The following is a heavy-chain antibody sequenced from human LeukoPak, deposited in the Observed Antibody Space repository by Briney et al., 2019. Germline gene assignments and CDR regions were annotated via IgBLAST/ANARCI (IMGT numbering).Heavy chain of an antibody. CDR3: ARDKYCSGGSCYGFDY. Sequence: PGGSLRLSCAAFGFTFSSYSMNWVRQAPGKGLEWVSSISSSSSYIYYADSVKGRYTISRDNAKNSLYLQMNSLRAEDTAVYYCARDKYCSGGSCYGFDYWGQGTLVTVSS. V-gene: IGHV3-21*01. CDR1: GFTFSSYS. CDR2: ISSSSSYI. J-gene: IGHJ4*02. D-gene: IGHD2-15*01.